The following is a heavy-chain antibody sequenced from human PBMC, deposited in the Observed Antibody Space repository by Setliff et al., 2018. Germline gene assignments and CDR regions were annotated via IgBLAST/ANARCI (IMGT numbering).Heavy chain of an antibody. Sequence: ASVKVSCKASGYTFTGYYMHWVRQAPGQGLEWMGGIIPIFGTANYAQKLQGRVTMTTDTSTSTAYMELRSLRSDDTAVYYCARSEGSSWLSSYYYYYGMDVWGQGTTVTVSS. J-gene: IGHJ6*02. CDR2: IIPIFGTA. V-gene: IGHV1-18*04. CDR1: GYTFTGYY. D-gene: IGHD6-13*01. CDR3: ARSEGSSWLSSYYYYYGMDV.